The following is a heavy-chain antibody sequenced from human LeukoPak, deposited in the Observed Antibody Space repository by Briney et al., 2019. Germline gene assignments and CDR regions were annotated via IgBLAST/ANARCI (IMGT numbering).Heavy chain of an antibody. CDR3: ARATNVRQWLVSSLDY. CDR2: INPNSGGT. D-gene: IGHD6-19*01. V-gene: IGHV1-2*02. Sequence: PEASVKVSCKASGYTFTGYYMHWVRQAPGQGLEWMGWINPNSGGTNYAQKFQGRVTMTRDTSISTAYMELSRLRSDDTAVYYCARATNVRQWLVSSLDYWGQGTLVTVSS. CDR1: GYTFTGYY. J-gene: IGHJ4*02.